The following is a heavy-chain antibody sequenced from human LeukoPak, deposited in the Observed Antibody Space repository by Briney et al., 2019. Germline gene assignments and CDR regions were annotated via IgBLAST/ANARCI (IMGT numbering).Heavy chain of an antibody. Sequence: ASVKVSCKASGYTFTSYYMHWVRQAPGQGLEWMGIINPSGGSTSYAQKFQGRVTMTRDTSTSTVYMELSSLRSEDTAVYYCARDGATVNHGNYYGMDVWGQGTTVTVSS. J-gene: IGHJ6*02. CDR1: GYTFTSYY. CDR3: ARDGATVNHGNYYGMDV. CDR2: INPSGGST. V-gene: IGHV1-46*01. D-gene: IGHD4-4*01.